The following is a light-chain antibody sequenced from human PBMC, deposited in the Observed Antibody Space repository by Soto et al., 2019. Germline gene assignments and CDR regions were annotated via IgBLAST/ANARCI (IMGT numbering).Light chain of an antibody. J-gene: IGLJ2*01. Sequence: QSALTQPASVSGSPGQSITISCTGTSSDVGGYNYVSWYQQHPDKAPKLMIYDVSNRPSGVSNRFSGSKSGNTASLTISGLQAEDEADYYCSSYTSTTVVFDGGTKVTVL. CDR3: SSYTSTTVV. CDR1: SSDVGGYNY. V-gene: IGLV2-14*03. CDR2: DVS.